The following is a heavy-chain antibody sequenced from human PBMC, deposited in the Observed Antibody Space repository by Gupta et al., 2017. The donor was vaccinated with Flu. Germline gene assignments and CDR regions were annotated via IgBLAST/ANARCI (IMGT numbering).Heavy chain of an antibody. CDR2: ISYDGSYK. D-gene: IGHD2-15*01. CDR1: GFIFSDYG. V-gene: IGHV3-30*03. Sequence: QVQLVESGGGVVQPGRSLRLSCAASGFIFSDYGIHWVRQAPGKGLEWVAVISYDGSYKYYGDSVKGRFTISRDNPKNTLYLEMNSLRPDDTAMYYCARDQREYCSGGDCYPQILDFWGQGSLVTVS. CDR3: ARDQREYCSGGDCYPQILDF. J-gene: IGHJ4*02.